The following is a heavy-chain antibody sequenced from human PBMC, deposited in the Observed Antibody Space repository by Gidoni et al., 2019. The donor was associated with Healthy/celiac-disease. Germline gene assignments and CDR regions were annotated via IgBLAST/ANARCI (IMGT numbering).Heavy chain of an antibody. J-gene: IGHJ4*02. CDR1: GFTFSSYS. Sequence: EVQLVESGGGLVKPGGSLRLACAASGFTFSSYSMNWVRQAPGKGLEWVSSISSSSSYIYYADSVKGRFTISRDNAKNSLYLQMNSLRAEDTAVYYCARDRGLELMGYWGQGTLVTVSS. V-gene: IGHV3-21*01. CDR2: ISSSSSYI. D-gene: IGHD1-7*01. CDR3: ARDRGLELMGY.